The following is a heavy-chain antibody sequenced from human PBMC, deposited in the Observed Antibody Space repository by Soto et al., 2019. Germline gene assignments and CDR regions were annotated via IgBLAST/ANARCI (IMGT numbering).Heavy chain of an antibody. J-gene: IGHJ5*02. CDR2: IIPIFGTA. CDR1: GGTFSSYA. D-gene: IGHD3-22*01. CDR3: ARDSRAIQGYYYDSSGYYKGWFDP. Sequence: SSVKVSCKASGGTFSSYAISWVRQAPGQGLEWMGGIIPIFGTANYAQKFQGRVTITVDKSTSTAYMELSSLRSEDTAVYYCARDSRAIQGYYYDSSGYYKGWFDPWGQGTLVTVSP. V-gene: IGHV1-69*06.